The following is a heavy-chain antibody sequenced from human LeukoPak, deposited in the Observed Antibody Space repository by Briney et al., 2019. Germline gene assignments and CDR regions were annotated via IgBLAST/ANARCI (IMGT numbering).Heavy chain of an antibody. CDR2: IYYTGST. CDR1: GGSISSYY. Sequence: SETLSLTCTVSGGSISSYYWSWIRQPPGRGLEWIGYIYYTGSTNYNPSLKSRVTISVDTSKNLFSLKLSSVTAADTAVYYCARVIGYSSSWWYFDLWGRGTLVTVSS. CDR3: ARVIGYSSSWWYFDL. D-gene: IGHD6-13*01. V-gene: IGHV4-59*12. J-gene: IGHJ2*01.